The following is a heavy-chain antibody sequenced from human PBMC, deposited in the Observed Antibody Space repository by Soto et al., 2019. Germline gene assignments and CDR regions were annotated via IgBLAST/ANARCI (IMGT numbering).Heavy chain of an antibody. CDR1: GYTFTSYA. J-gene: IGHJ3*02. CDR2: INAGNGNT. D-gene: IGHD6-25*01. CDR3: ARDLRDNSGWDWHNAFDI. Sequence: QVQLVQSGAEVKKPGASVKVSCKASGYTFTSYAMHWVRQAPGQRLEWMGWINAGNGNTKYSQKFQGRVNITRDTSASTAYMELSSLRSEDTAVYYCARDLRDNSGWDWHNAFDIWGQGTMVTVSS. V-gene: IGHV1-3*01.